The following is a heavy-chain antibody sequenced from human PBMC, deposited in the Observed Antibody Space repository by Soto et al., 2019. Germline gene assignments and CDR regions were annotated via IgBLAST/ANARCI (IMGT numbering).Heavy chain of an antibody. CDR2: IYYSGSI. CDR3: ARHPLNRDIRYDFWSGYPVPYYYYMDV. V-gene: IGHV4-39*01. D-gene: IGHD3-3*01. J-gene: IGHJ6*03. Sequence: PSETLSLTCTVSGGSISSSNYYWGWIRQPPGKGLEWIGGIYYSGSIYYNPSLHSRVTISVDTSKNQFSLKLRSVAAASKAVYYCARHPLNRDIRYDFWSGYPVPYYYYMDVWGKGTTVTVSS. CDR1: GGSISSSNYY.